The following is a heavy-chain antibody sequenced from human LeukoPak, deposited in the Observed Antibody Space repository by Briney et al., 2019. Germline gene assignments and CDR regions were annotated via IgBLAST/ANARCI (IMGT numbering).Heavy chain of an antibody. V-gene: IGHV3-7*01. CDR2: IKQDGSEK. CDR3: ARIARGVFSYYYYYGMDV. Sequence: GGSLRLSCAASGFTFSSYWMSWVRQAPGKGLEWVANIKQDGSEKYYVDSVKGRFTISRDNAKNSLYLQMNSLRAEDTAVYYCARIARGVFSYYYYYGMDVWGQGTTVTVSS. D-gene: IGHD3-10*01. CDR1: GFTFSSYW. J-gene: IGHJ6*02.